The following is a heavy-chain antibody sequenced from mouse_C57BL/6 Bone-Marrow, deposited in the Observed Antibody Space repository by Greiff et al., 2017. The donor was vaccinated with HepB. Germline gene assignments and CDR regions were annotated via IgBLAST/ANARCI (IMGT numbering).Heavy chain of an antibody. D-gene: IGHD1-1*01. CDR3: TTYFITTVVAGAMDY. Sequence: VQLQQSGAELVRPGASVKLSCTASGFNIKDDYMHWVKQRPEQGLEWIGWIDPENGDTEYASKFQGKATIPADTSSNTAYLQLSSLTSEDTAVYYCTTYFITTVVAGAMDYWGQGTSVTVAS. V-gene: IGHV14-4*01. J-gene: IGHJ4*01. CDR2: IDPENGDT. CDR1: GFNIKDDY.